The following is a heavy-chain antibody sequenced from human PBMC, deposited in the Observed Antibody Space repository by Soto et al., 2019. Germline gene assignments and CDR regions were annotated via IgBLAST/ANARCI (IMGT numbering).Heavy chain of an antibody. V-gene: IGHV4-59*01. J-gene: IGHJ4*02. CDR1: GDSISSYY. D-gene: IGHD2-21*02. CDR2: IYDSGST. CDR3: ARSCGGDCPLY. Sequence: SETLSLTCTVSGDSISSYYWNWIRQPPGKGLEWIGYIYDSGSTNYNPSLKSRVTISVDTSKNQFSLKLSSVTAADTAVYYCARSCGGDCPLYWGQGTLVTVSS.